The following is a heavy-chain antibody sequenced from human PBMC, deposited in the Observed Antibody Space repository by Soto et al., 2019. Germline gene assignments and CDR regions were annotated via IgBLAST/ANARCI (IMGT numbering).Heavy chain of an antibody. J-gene: IGHJ4*02. Sequence: SETLSLTCTVSGGSISSYYWSWIRQPPGKGLEWIGYIYYSGSTNYNPSLKSRVTISVDTSKNQFSLKLSSVTAADTAVYYCARHEDDILTGYLFDYWGQGTLVTVSS. D-gene: IGHD3-9*01. V-gene: IGHV4-59*08. CDR2: IYYSGST. CDR3: ARHEDDILTGYLFDY. CDR1: GGSISSYY.